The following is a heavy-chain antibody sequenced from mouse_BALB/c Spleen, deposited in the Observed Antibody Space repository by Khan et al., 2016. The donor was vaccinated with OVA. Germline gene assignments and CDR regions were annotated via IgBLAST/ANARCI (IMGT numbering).Heavy chain of an antibody. CDR2: ISPGSGDT. J-gene: IGHJ3*01. V-gene: IGHV1-77*01. CDR3: ARRNYFGYTCAY. CDR1: GYTFTDYY. Sequence: QVRLQQSGAELARPGASVKLSCKASGYTFTDYYINWVKQRTGQGLEWIGEISPGSGDTYYNETFKGKATLTADKSSSTAYMQLSSLTSEASAVYFCARRNYFGYTCAYWGQGTLVTVSA. D-gene: IGHD1-2*01.